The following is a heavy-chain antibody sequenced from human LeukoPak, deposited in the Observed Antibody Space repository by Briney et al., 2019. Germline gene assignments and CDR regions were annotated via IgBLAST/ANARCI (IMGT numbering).Heavy chain of an antibody. D-gene: IGHD2-15*01. CDR3: ARAGDCSGGSCYYNWFDP. Sequence: PSETLSLTCAVYGGSFSGYYWSWIRQPPGKGLEWIGEINHSGSTNYNPSLKSRVTISVDTSKNQFSLKLSSATAADTAVYYCARAGDCSGGSCYYNWFDPWGQGTLVTVSS. J-gene: IGHJ5*02. CDR1: GGSFSGYY. CDR2: INHSGST. V-gene: IGHV4-34*01.